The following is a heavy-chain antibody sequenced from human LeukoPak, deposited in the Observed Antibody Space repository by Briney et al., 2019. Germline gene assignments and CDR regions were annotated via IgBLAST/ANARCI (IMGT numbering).Heavy chain of an antibody. V-gene: IGHV3-30*18. CDR1: GFTFKNYA. CDR2: ISSDGSEK. Sequence: GRSLTLSCAASGFTFKNYAMHWVRLAPGKGLEWVAVISSDGSEKYHADSVQGRFTVSRDNSKSTLYLQMNSLTAEDTAMYYCAKGLRSESYYNTFDYWGQGTLVTVSS. D-gene: IGHD3-10*01. CDR3: AKGLRSESYYNTFDY. J-gene: IGHJ4*02.